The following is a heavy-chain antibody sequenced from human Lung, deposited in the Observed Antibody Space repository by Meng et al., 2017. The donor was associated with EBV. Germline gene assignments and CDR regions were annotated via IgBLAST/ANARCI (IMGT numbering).Heavy chain of an antibody. J-gene: IGHJ5*02. V-gene: IGHV4-34*01. CDR1: GRSFRSSY. CDR3: ARATVVVPSGIYWFDP. Sequence: VQLQQGGAGLFKPSGTLSRPCGVSGRSFRSSYWSWIRQPPGKGLEWIGEINYSGITNYNPSLKSRVTISVDTSKNQFSLKLSSVTAADTAVYFCARATVVVPSGIYWFDPWGQGTLVTVSS. D-gene: IGHD6-13*01. CDR2: INYSGIT.